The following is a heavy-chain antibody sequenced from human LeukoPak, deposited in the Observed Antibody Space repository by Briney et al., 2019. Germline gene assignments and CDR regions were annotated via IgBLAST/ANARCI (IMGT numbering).Heavy chain of an antibody. J-gene: IGHJ6*04. CDR2: IKRRTDGGTT. V-gene: IGHV3-15*01. CDR1: GFIFSNGW. CDR3: PTVYCSSTSCYSPRMDV. Sequence: TGGSLRLSCAASGFIFSNGWMSWGRQARGKGLEWVGRIKRRTDGGTTDYDAPVKGRFIISRDGSKNTLYLQMNSLKTEDTDVYYCPTVYCSSTSCYSPRMDVWGKGPAVPVSS. D-gene: IGHD2-2*02.